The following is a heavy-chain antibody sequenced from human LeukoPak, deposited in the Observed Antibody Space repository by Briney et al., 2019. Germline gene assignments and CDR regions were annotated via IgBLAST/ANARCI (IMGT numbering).Heavy chain of an antibody. CDR3: ARARIVVVPAANDY. J-gene: IGHJ4*02. V-gene: IGHV1-18*04. CDR2: ISAYNGNT. D-gene: IGHD2-2*01. CDR1: GYTFTSYG. Sequence: ASVKVSCKASGYTFTSYGISWVRQAPGQGLEWTGWISAYNGNTNYAQKLQGRVTMTTDTSTSTAYMELRSLRSDDTAVYYCARARIVVVPAANDYWGQGTLVTVSS.